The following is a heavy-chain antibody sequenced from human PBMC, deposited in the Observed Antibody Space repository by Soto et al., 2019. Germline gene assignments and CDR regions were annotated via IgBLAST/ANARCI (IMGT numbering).Heavy chain of an antibody. CDR1: GGSISSGGYY. V-gene: IGHV4-31*03. D-gene: IGHD3-10*01. CDR2: IYYSGST. CDR3: ARGWNMVRGVIISKNSYYFDY. J-gene: IGHJ4*02. Sequence: PSETLSLTCTVSGGSISSGGYYWSWIRQHPGKGLEWIGYIYYSGSTYYNTSLKSRVTISVDTSKNQFSLKLSSVTAADTAVYYCARGWNMVRGVIISKNSYYFDYWGQGTLVTVSS.